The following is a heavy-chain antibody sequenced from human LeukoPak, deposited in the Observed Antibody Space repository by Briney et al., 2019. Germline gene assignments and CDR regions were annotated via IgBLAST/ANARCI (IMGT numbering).Heavy chain of an antibody. V-gene: IGHV1-18*01. J-gene: IGHJ6*02. Sequence: ASVKVSCRASGYTFTSYGFGWGRQPPGQGLEWMGWTSANNGNTNYAQKLPVRVTMTTDTYTSTAYMELRSLRSDDTAVYYCARDPGMVTTPYFDGMDVWGQGTKVTVSS. CDR3: ARDPGMVTTPYFDGMDV. CDR2: TSANNGNT. D-gene: IGHD4-23*01. CDR1: GYTFTSYG.